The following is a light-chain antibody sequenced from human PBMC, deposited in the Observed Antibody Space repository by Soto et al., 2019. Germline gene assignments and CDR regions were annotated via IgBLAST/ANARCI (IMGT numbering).Light chain of an antibody. V-gene: IGKV1-5*03. Sequence: DIQMTQSPSTLSASVGDRVTITCRASQRISTWLAWYQQKPGKAPKLLIYKACSLEGGVPSRFGGSGSGTLFNITISSLHPDDFATYYCQQYNTYPLTFGGGTTVDIK. CDR2: KAC. CDR3: QQYNTYPLT. J-gene: IGKJ4*01. CDR1: QRISTW.